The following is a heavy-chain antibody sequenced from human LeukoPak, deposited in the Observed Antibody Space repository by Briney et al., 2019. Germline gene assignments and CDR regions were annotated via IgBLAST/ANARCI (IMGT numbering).Heavy chain of an antibody. CDR2: INPNSGGT. Sequence: ASVKVSCKASGYTFTGYYMHWVRQAPGQGLEWMGWINPNSGGTNYAQKLQGRVTMTTDTSTSTAYMELRSLRSDDTAVYYCARDPNSALTIFGGTLFDYWGQGTLVTVSS. CDR3: ARDPNSALTIFGGTLFDY. D-gene: IGHD3-3*01. J-gene: IGHJ4*02. V-gene: IGHV1-2*02. CDR1: GYTFTGYY.